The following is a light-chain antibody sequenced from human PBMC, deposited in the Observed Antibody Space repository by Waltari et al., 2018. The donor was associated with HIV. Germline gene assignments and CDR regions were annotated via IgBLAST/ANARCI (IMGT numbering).Light chain of an antibody. CDR1: QTITSY. J-gene: IGKJ2*01. CDR2: GTS. V-gene: IGKV1-39*01. CDR3: HQSYSTPYT. Sequence: IQTTPLRSSMSASVADRLTITCRASQTITSYLNWYQQKPGKAPKLLIYGTSNLQSGVSSRFSGSGSGADFTLTIRSAQPEDFATYYCHQSYSTPYTFGQGTRLEIK.